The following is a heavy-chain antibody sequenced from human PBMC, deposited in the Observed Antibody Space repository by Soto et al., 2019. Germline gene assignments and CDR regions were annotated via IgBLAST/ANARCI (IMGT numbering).Heavy chain of an antibody. D-gene: IGHD6-13*01. J-gene: IGHJ5*02. CDR2: ISPNNGNT. CDR3: AREAFGVHSSWFDP. CDR1: GYIFTTYS. Sequence: GASVKVSCKASGYIFTTYSIAWVRQAPGQGLEWVGWISPNNGNTNYAQNVQGRVTMTTDTSTTTAYMELRSLTSDDTAVYYCAREAFGVHSSWFDPCGQGTLVTVSS. V-gene: IGHV1-18*04.